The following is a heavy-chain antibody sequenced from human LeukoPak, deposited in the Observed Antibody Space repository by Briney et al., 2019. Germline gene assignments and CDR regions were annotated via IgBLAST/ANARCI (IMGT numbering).Heavy chain of an antibody. J-gene: IGHJ4*02. Sequence: PSETLSLTCPVYGGSFSGYYWSWVRRPPGRGLEWIGEVDHDGNTNHNPSLKSRVTISVDTSKNQFSLRLTSVTAADTAVYYCARPAYGSGSYLAYWGQGNLVTVSS. CDR1: GGSFSGYY. CDR2: VDHDGNT. V-gene: IGHV4-34*01. D-gene: IGHD3-10*01. CDR3: ARPAYGSGSYLAY.